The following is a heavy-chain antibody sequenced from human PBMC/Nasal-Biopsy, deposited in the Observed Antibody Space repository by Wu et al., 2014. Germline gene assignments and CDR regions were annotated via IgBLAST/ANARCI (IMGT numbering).Heavy chain of an antibody. V-gene: IGHV1-18*01. D-gene: IGHD5-24*01. CDR2: ISPNNGNV. CDR1: GYTFTSLG. CDR3: ARSLQGITPFDY. Sequence: VKVSCKASGYTFTSLGINWVRQAPGQGLEWMGWISPNNGNVIYAQNIQGRVTMTTDPSTTTAYMELRSLRLDDTAVYYCARSLQGITPFDYWGQGTSVTVSS. J-gene: IGHJ4*02.